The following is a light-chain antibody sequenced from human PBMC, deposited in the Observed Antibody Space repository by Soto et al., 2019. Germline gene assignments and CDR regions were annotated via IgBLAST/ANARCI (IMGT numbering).Light chain of an antibody. Sequence: EIVMTQSPATLSVSPWERATLSCGASQSVSYNLAWYQQKPGQAPRLLIYAASTRATSIPDRFSGSGSGTDFTLTIGRLHPEDFAVYYCQYYGRSPLTFGGGTKVDIK. CDR3: QYYGRSPLT. J-gene: IGKJ4*01. CDR1: QSVSYN. V-gene: IGKV3-20*01. CDR2: AAS.